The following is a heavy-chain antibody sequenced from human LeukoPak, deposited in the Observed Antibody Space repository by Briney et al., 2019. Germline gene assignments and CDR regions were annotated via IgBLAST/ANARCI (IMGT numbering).Heavy chain of an antibody. J-gene: IGHJ5*02. Sequence: SETLSLTCTVSGGSISSYYWSWIRQPAGKGLEWIGRIYTSGSTNYNPSLKSRVTMSVDTSKNQFSLKLSSVTAADTAVYYCARVQGYCTNGACYDWFDPWGQGTLVTVSS. CDR2: IYTSGST. CDR3: ARVQGYCTNGACYDWFDP. CDR1: GGSISSYY. V-gene: IGHV4-4*07. D-gene: IGHD2-8*01.